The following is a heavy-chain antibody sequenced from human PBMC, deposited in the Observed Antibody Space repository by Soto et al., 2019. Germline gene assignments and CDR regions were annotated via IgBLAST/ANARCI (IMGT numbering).Heavy chain of an antibody. CDR3: AKNFIAAVAGAIEGGGWGS. J-gene: IGHJ5*02. V-gene: IGHV3-23*01. CDR2: ITGGGGAT. D-gene: IGHD2-2*02. CDR1: GFTFNNYA. Sequence: EVHLLESGGGLVQPGGSLRLSCAASGFTFNNYAMSWVRQAPGKGLEWVSIITGGGGATYYADSVKGRFTISRDNSKNGVDLQMDSLRAEDTAVYYCAKNFIAAVAGAIEGGGWGSWGQGTLVTVST.